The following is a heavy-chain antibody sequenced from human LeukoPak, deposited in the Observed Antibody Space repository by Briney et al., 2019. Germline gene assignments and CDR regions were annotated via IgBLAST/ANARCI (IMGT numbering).Heavy chain of an antibody. J-gene: IGHJ4*02. V-gene: IGHV3-49*04. CDR3: TRDHWNTFDH. CDR2: IRSNIYGGTT. D-gene: IGHD1/OR15-1a*01. CDR1: GLRFGDYA. Sequence: PGGSLRLSCRTSGLRFGDYAMSWVRRAPGKGLEWVAFIRSNIYGGTTEYAASVRGRFTISRDDSESSVYLQMNSLKTEDTAVYYCTRDHWNTFDHWGQGTLVTVSS.